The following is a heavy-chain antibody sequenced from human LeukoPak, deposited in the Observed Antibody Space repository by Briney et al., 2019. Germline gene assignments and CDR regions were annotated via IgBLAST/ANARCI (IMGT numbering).Heavy chain of an antibody. Sequence: PSETLSLTCAVYGGSFSGYYWSWIRQPPGKGLEWIGEINHSGSTNYNPSLKSRVTISVDTSKNQFSLKLSSVTAADTAVYYCARHPRSGSFFRGSYYFDYWGQGTLVTVSS. CDR2: INHSGST. V-gene: IGHV4-34*01. CDR1: GGSFSGYY. CDR3: ARHPRSGSFFRGSYYFDY. D-gene: IGHD3-10*01. J-gene: IGHJ4*02.